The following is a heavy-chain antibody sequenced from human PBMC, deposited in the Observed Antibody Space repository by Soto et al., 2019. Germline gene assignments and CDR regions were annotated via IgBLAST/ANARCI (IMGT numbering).Heavy chain of an antibody. V-gene: IGHV5-51*01. CDR2: IYPGDSDT. D-gene: IGHD2-2*02. CDR1: GYSFTSYW. J-gene: IGHJ6*02. Sequence: GESLKISCKGSGYSFTSYWIGWVRQMPGKGLEWMGIIYPGDSDTRYSPSFQGQVTISADKSISTAYLQWSSLRASDTAMYYCARLSGCSSTSCYTHMDVWGQGTTVTVSS. CDR3: ARLSGCSSTSCYTHMDV.